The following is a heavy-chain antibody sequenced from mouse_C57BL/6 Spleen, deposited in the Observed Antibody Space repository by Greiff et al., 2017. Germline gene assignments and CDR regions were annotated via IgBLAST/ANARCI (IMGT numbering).Heavy chain of an antibody. CDR3: AKRDGYYWYFDV. CDR2: IWRGGST. CDR1: GFSLTSYG. J-gene: IGHJ1*03. Sequence: VQRVESGPGLVQPSQSLSITCTVSGFSLTSYGVHWVRQSPGKGLEWLGVIWRGGSTDYNAAFMSRLSITKDNSKSQVFFKMNSLQADDTAIYYCAKRDGYYWYFDVWGTGTTVTVSS. D-gene: IGHD2-3*01. V-gene: IGHV2-5*01.